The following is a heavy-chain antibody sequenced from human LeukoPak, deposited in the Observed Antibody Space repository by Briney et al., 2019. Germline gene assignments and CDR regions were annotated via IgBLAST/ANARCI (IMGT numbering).Heavy chain of an antibody. V-gene: IGHV3-30*03. Sequence: PGRSLRLSCAASGFTFSSYGMHWVRQAPGKGLEWVAVISYDGSNKYYAGSVKGRFTISRDNSKNTLYLQMNSLRAEDTAVYYCARLDDSSGHSFDYWGQGTLVTVSS. J-gene: IGHJ4*02. D-gene: IGHD3-22*01. CDR1: GFTFSSYG. CDR3: ARLDDSSGHSFDY. CDR2: ISYDGSNK.